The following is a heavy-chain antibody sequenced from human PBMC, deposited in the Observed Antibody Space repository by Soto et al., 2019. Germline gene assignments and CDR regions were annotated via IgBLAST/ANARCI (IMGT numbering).Heavy chain of an antibody. CDR1: GASLSDNY. D-gene: IGHD2-21*01. V-gene: IGHV4-34*01. CDR2: INHSGNT. Sequence: PSETLSLTCAVYGASLSDNYGNWLRQPPGKGLEWIGEINHSGNTNYNPSLRSRVTITIDTSKNQLSLNLRSVSAADTAVYYCARSRGEFDAWGQGTPVTVSS. J-gene: IGHJ5*02. CDR3: ARSRGEFDA.